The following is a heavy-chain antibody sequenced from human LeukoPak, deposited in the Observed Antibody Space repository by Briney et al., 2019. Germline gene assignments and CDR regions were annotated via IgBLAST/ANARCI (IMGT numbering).Heavy chain of an antibody. CDR2: IYHSGST. V-gene: IGHV4-30-2*01. Sequence: ASQTLSLTCAVSGGSISSGGYSWSWTRQPPGKGLEWIGYIYHSGSTYYNPSLKSRVTISVDRSKNQFSLKLSSVTAADTAVYYCARELSGSSSRHFDYWGQGTLVTVSS. D-gene: IGHD2-15*01. CDR3: ARELSGSSSRHFDY. CDR1: GGSISSGGYS. J-gene: IGHJ4*02.